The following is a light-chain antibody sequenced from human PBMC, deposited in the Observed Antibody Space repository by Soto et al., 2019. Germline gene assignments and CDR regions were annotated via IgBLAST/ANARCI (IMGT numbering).Light chain of an antibody. CDR3: CSYAGSHTWV. J-gene: IGLJ3*02. Sequence: QSALTQPRSVSGSFGQSVTISCTGTSSDVGDSDSVSWYQQHPGRAPKLMISDVDKRPSGVPDRFSGSKSGNTASLTISGLQSDEGADYYCCSYAGSHTWVFGGGTKLTVL. CDR2: DVD. V-gene: IGLV2-11*01. CDR1: SSDVGDSDS.